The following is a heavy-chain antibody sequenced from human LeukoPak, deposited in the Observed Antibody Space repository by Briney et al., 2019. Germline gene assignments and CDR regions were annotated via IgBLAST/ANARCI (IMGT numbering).Heavy chain of an antibody. D-gene: IGHD4-17*01. CDR1: GFTFSSYW. J-gene: IGHJ4*02. CDR3: ARDARDYGDYEGAPFDY. V-gene: IGHV3-7*01. Sequence: GGSLRLSCAASGFTFSSYWMRWVRQAPGKGLEWVANIKQDGSEKYYVDSVKGRFTISRDNAKNSLYLQMNSLRAEDTAVYYCARDARDYGDYEGAPFDYWGQGTLVTVSS. CDR2: IKQDGSEK.